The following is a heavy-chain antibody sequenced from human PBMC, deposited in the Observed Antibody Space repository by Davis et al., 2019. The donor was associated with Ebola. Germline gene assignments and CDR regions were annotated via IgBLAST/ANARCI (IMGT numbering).Heavy chain of an antibody. D-gene: IGHD2-15*01. CDR3: ARGRWFDY. Sequence: SETLSLTCTVSGGSINSGGKYWNWIRQHPGKGLEWIGYIHYSGRTYYNPSLKSRVAISVDTSKNQFSLKLTSVTAADTAVYYCARGRWFDYWGQGTLVTVSS. V-gene: IGHV4-31*03. J-gene: IGHJ4*02. CDR1: GGSINSGGKY. CDR2: IHYSGRT.